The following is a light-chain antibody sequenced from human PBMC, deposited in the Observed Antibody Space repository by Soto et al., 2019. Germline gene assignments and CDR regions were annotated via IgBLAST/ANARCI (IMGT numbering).Light chain of an antibody. Sequence: EVVLTQSPATLSVSPGESATLSCRASQSVSSDLAWYQQKPGQAPRLLIYYTSTRATGFPDRFSGSGSGTDFTLTISRLEPEDFAVYYCQQYGSSPLTFGGGTKVDIK. V-gene: IGKV3-20*01. CDR1: QSVSSD. J-gene: IGKJ4*01. CDR2: YTS. CDR3: QQYGSSPLT.